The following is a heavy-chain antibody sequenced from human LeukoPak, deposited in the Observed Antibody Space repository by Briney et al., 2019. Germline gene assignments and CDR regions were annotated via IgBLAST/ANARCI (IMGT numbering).Heavy chain of an antibody. CDR3: AISSGSYSYGASDI. J-gene: IGHJ3*02. CDR2: IYTSGST. Sequence: SETLSLTCTVSGGSISSYYWSCIRQPAGKGLEWIGRIYTSGSTNYNPSLKSRVPMSVDTSKNQFSLKLSSVTAADTAVYYCAISSGSYSYGASDIWGQGTMVTVSS. V-gene: IGHV4-4*07. D-gene: IGHD1-26*01. CDR1: GGSISSYY.